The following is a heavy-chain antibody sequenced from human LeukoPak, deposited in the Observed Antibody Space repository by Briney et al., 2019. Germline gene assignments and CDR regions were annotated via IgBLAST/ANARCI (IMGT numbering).Heavy chain of an antibody. D-gene: IGHD5-24*01. Sequence: GGSLRLSCAASGFTFSSYSMNWVRQAPGKGLEWVSSISSSSTYIYYADSVKGRFTISRDNAKNSLYLQMNSLRAEDTTVYYCAREEMATFDYWGQGTLVTVSS. CDR2: ISSSSTYI. CDR3: AREEMATFDY. V-gene: IGHV3-21*06. J-gene: IGHJ4*02. CDR1: GFTFSSYS.